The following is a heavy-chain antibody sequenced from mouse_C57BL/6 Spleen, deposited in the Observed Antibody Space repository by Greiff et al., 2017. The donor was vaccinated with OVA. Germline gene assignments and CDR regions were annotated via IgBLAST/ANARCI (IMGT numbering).Heavy chain of an antibody. D-gene: IGHD2-14*01. Sequence: EVKVEESGGGLVKPGGSLKLSCAASGFTFSSYAMSWVRQTPEKRLEWVATISDGGSYTYYPDNVKGRFTISRDNAKNNLYLQMSHLKSEDTAMYYCAREIGGWYFDVWGTGTTVTVSS. CDR1: GFTFSSYA. CDR2: ISDGGSYT. V-gene: IGHV5-4*01. CDR3: AREIGGWYFDV. J-gene: IGHJ1*03.